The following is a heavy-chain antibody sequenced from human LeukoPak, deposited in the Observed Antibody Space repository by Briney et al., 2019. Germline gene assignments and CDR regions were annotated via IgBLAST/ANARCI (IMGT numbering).Heavy chain of an antibody. Sequence: SETLPLTCTVSGTSISSSSFYWAWIRQPPGKGLEWIGSVYYSGSTNYNPSLKSRLTISVDTSKNQFSLKLNSVTAADTAVYYCAREGYCSGGSCARYFQHWGQGTLVTVSS. V-gene: IGHV4-39*07. CDR1: GTSISSSSFY. J-gene: IGHJ1*01. D-gene: IGHD2-15*01. CDR2: VYYSGST. CDR3: AREGYCSGGSCARYFQH.